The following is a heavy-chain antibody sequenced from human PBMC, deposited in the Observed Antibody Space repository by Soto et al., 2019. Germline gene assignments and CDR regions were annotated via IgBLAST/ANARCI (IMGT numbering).Heavy chain of an antibody. J-gene: IGHJ4*02. CDR2: IYYSGSP. Sequence: QVQLQESGPGLVKPSETLSLTCIVSGDSISPYYWTWIRQPPGKGLEWIGHIYYSGSPNYNPSLKSRVTISVDTSKSQFSLKLSSVTAAGTAVYYCARDVSPTYWGQGMLVTVSS. V-gene: IGHV4-59*01. CDR1: GDSISPYY. CDR3: ARDVSPTY.